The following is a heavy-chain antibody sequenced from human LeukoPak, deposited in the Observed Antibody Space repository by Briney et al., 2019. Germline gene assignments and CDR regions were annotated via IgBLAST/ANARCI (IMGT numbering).Heavy chain of an antibody. Sequence: GGSLRLSCAASGFTFSDYYMSWIRQAPGKGLEWISYISTSGSTRNYADSVKGRFTISRDNAKNSLYLQMNSLRAEDTAVYLCARGQYWFDPWGQGTLVTVSS. CDR2: ISTSGSTR. J-gene: IGHJ5*02. CDR3: ARGQYWFDP. D-gene: IGHD4-11*01. CDR1: GFTFSDYY. V-gene: IGHV3-11*01.